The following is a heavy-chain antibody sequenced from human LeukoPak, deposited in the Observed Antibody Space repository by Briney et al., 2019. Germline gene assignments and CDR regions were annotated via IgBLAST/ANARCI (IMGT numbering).Heavy chain of an antibody. V-gene: IGHV3-9*01. Sequence: GGSLRLSCAASGFTFDDYAMHWVRQAPGKGLEWVSGISWNSGSIGCADSVKGRFTISRDNAKNSLYLQMNSLRAEDTALYYCAKVFGYSYGYNDYWGQGTLATVSS. CDR2: ISWNSGSI. J-gene: IGHJ4*02. CDR1: GFTFDDYA. D-gene: IGHD5-18*01. CDR3: AKVFGYSYGYNDY.